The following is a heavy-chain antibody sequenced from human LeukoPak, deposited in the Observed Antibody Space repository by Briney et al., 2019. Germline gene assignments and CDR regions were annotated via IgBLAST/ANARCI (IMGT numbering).Heavy chain of an antibody. Sequence: GGSLRLSCAASGFPFDDYGMNWVRQVPGKGLEWVSGIRNGGSTGYADSVKGRFTISRDNAKNSLYLQMNSLRAEDTALYYCARDRNDILTGYYTTYDAFDIWGQGTMVTVSS. J-gene: IGHJ3*02. V-gene: IGHV3-20*04. CDR3: ARDRNDILTGYYTTYDAFDI. CDR1: GFPFDDYG. CDR2: IRNGGST. D-gene: IGHD3-9*01.